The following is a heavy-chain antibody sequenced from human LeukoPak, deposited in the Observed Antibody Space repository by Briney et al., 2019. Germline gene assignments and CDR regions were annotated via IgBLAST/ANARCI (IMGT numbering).Heavy chain of an antibody. CDR3: ARTVDTPGWFDP. J-gene: IGHJ5*02. D-gene: IGHD5-18*01. Sequence: SETLSLTCNVSGGSISSHHWSWIRQPAGRGLEWIGRIYSSGRTTHNPSLKSRVTMSVDTSKNQIFMRLKSLTAADTAVYYCARTVDTPGWFDPWGQGTLVTVSS. CDR2: IYSSGRT. V-gene: IGHV4-4*07. CDR1: GGSISSHH.